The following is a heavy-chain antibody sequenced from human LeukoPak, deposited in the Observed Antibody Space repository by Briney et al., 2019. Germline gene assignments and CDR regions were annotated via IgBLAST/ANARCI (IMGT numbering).Heavy chain of an antibody. D-gene: IGHD5-24*01. CDR3: ARDRYGDGFAHFDY. CDR2: ITPSGGT. Sequence: ASVKVSCKASGYTFTSYAMHWVRQAPGQGLEWMGWITPSGGTNYPQKFRGRVAITRDTSITTAYMDLSRLTSDDTAVYYCARDRYGDGFAHFDYWGQGALATVSS. CDR1: GYTFTSYA. V-gene: IGHV1-2*02. J-gene: IGHJ4*02.